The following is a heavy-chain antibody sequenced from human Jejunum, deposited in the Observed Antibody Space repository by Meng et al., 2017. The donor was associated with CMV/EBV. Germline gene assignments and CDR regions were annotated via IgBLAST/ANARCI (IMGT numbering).Heavy chain of an antibody. CDR1: FT. CDR2: VSSSSRSK. J-gene: IGHJ4*02. Sequence: FTMKWVRQAPVKGLAWVSSVSSSSRSKYYADSVKGRFTISRDNAKNSVYLQMNSLRDEDTAVYYCVRVFNYDFWNGYSDYYFDYWGQGTRVTVSS. V-gene: IGHV3-21*01. CDR3: VRVFNYDFWNGYSDYYFDY. D-gene: IGHD3-3*01.